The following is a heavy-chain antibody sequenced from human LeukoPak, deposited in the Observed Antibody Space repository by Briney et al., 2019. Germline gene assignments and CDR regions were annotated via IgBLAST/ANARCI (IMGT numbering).Heavy chain of an antibody. CDR1: GYTFTGYY. J-gene: IGHJ5*02. CDR2: INPNSGGT. D-gene: IGHD5-18*01. V-gene: IGHV1-2*02. CDR3: ARDTGYSYGYNWFDP. Sequence: ASVKVSCKASGYTFTGYYMHWVRQAPGQGLEWMGWINPNSGGTNYAQKFQGRVTMTRDTSISTAYMELSRLRSDDTAVYYCARDTGYSYGYNWFDPWGQGTLVTVSS.